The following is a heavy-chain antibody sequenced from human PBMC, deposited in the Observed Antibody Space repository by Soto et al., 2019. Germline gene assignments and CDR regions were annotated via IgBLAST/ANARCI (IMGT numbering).Heavy chain of an antibody. D-gene: IGHD3-22*01. Sequence: GAAVKVSCKASGGTFSSYAISWVRQAPGQGLEWMGGIIPIFGTANYAQKFQGRVTITADESTSTAYMELSSLRSEDTAVYYCARDLKGPYYDDSSGYYYGMDVWGQGSTVTVS. CDR2: IIPIFGTA. CDR3: ARDLKGPYYDDSSGYYYGMDV. J-gene: IGHJ6*02. CDR1: GGTFSSYA. V-gene: IGHV1-69*13.